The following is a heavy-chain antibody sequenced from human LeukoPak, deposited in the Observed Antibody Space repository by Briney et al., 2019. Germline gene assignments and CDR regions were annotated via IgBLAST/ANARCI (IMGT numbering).Heavy chain of an antibody. D-gene: IGHD1-26*01. J-gene: IGHJ4*02. Sequence: SETLSLTCTVSGGSISSYYWSWIRQPPGKGLEWIGYIYYSGGTNYNPSLKSRVTISVDTSKNQFSLKLSSVTAADTAVYYCARHSLDSGSFLLFDYWGQGTLVTVSS. CDR3: ARHSLDSGSFLLFDY. CDR2: IYYSGGT. CDR1: GGSISSYY. V-gene: IGHV4-59*08.